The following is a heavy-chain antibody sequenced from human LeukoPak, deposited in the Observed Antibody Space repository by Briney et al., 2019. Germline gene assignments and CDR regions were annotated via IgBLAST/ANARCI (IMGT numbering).Heavy chain of an antibody. J-gene: IGHJ4*02. Sequence: ASVKVSCKAYGYTFTSYYMHWVRQAPGQGLEWMGIIDPSGGSTSYAQKFQGRVTMTRDTSTSTVYMELSSLRSEDTAVYYCARVTDYVWGSSQYYFDYWGQGTLVTVSS. CDR2: IDPSGGST. CDR1: GYTFTSYY. D-gene: IGHD3-16*01. CDR3: ARVTDYVWGSSQYYFDY. V-gene: IGHV1-46*01.